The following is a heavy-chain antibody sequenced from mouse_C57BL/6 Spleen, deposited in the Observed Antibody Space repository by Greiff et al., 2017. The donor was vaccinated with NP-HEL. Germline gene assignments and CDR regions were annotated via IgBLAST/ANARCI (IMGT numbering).Heavy chain of an antibody. D-gene: IGHD4-1*01. V-gene: IGHV5-4*01. J-gene: IGHJ1*03. CDR1: GFTFSSYA. Sequence: EVKLMESGGGLVKPGGSLKLSCAASGFTFSSYAMSWVRQTPEKRLEWVATISDGGSYTYYPDNVKGRFTISRDNAKNNLYLQMSHLKSEDTAMYYCARDRGGTPPYWYFDVWGTGTTVTVSS. CDR3: ARDRGGTPPYWYFDV. CDR2: ISDGGSYT.